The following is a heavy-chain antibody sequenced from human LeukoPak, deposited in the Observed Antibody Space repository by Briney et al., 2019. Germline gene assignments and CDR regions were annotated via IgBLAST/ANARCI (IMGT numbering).Heavy chain of an antibody. CDR1: DYTFTNYG. J-gene: IGHJ4*02. D-gene: IGHD1-26*01. CDR3: ARDLDQYSGRFGGFGHDF. CDR2: ISAYNGNT. V-gene: IGHV1-18*01. Sequence: ASVKVSCKASDYTFTNYGINWVRQAPGQGLEWMGWISAYNGNTNYAQKLQGRVTMTTDTSTSTAYMELRSLRSDDTAVYYCARDLDQYSGRFGGFGHDFWGQGTLVTVSS.